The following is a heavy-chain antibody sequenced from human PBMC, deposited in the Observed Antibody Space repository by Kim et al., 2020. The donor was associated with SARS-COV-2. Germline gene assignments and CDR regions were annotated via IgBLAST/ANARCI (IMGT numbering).Heavy chain of an antibody. J-gene: IGHJ4*02. D-gene: IGHD3-22*01. CDR2: IYYSGST. V-gene: IGHV4-39*02. CDR3: ARNYDSSGYYLKSYYFDY. Sequence: SETLSLTCTVSGGSISSSSYYWGWIRQPPGKGLEWIGNIYYSGSTYYNPSLKSRVTISVDTSKNHFSLKLNSVTAADTAVYYCARNYDSSGYYLKSYYFDYGGQGTLVTVSS. CDR1: GGSISSSSYY.